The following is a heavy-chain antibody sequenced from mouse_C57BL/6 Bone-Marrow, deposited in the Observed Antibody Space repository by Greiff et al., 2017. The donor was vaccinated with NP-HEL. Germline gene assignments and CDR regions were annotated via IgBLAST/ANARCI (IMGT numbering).Heavy chain of an antibody. J-gene: IGHJ4*01. CDR3: ARSHDDYAMDY. CDR2: IYPGDGDT. CDR1: GYAFSSSW. D-gene: IGHD2-3*01. V-gene: IGHV1-82*01. Sequence: QVQLQQSGPELVKPGASVKISCKASGYAFSSSWMNWVKQRPGKGLEWIGRIYPGDGDTNYNGKFKGKATLTADKSSSTAYMQLSSLTSEDSAVYFCARSHDDYAMDYWGQGTSVTVSS.